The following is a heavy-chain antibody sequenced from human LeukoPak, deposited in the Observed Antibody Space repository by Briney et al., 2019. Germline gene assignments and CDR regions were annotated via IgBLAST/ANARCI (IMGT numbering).Heavy chain of an antibody. Sequence: SVTVSFKASGGTFSSYAISWVRQAPGQGLEWVGGIIPIFCTANYAQKFQGRVTITTDESTSTASMELSSLTSEHTAVYYCARGAPAPPYYDILTGYSPAYYFDYWGQGTLGTVSS. D-gene: IGHD3-9*01. CDR3: ARGAPAPPYYDILTGYSPAYYFDY. J-gene: IGHJ4*02. V-gene: IGHV1-69*05. CDR1: GGTFSSYA. CDR2: IIPIFCTA.